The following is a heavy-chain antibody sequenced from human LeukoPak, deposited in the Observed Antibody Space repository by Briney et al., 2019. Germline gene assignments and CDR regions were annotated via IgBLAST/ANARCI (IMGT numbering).Heavy chain of an antibody. CDR1: GGSLSGFY. D-gene: IGHD2-15*01. CDR3: ARGPLGSWGLYSFYFDY. V-gene: IGHV4-30-4*01. CDR2: IYYSGST. Sequence: PSETLSLTCTVSGGSLSGFYWSWIRQPPGKGLEWIGYIYYSGSTYYNPSLKSRVTISVDTSKNQFSLKLSSVTAADTAVYYCARGPLGSWGLYSFYFDYWGQGTLVTVSS. J-gene: IGHJ4*02.